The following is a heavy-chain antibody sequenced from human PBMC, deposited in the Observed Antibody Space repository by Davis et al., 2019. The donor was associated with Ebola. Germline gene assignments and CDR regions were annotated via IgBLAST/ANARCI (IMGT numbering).Heavy chain of an antibody. V-gene: IGHV4-4*07. CDR2: IHSSGSG. J-gene: IGHJ6*03. CDR3: ARDVEASYESWSGRYRTSHKFHYMDV. D-gene: IGHD3-3*01. CDR1: GDSISSYH. Sequence: PSETLSLTCTASGDSISSYHWSWVRQSAERGLEWIGHIHSSGSGDYNPSLRSRVTMSVDTSRDQVSLNLRSVTAADTAIYYCARDVEASYESWSGRYRTSHKFHYMDVWGTGTTVIVSS.